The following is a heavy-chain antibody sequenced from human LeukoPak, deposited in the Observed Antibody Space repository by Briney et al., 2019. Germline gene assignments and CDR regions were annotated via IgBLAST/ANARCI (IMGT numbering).Heavy chain of an antibody. CDR1: GYSISSGYY. Sequence: PSETLSLTCTVSGYSISSGYYWGWIRQPPGKGLKWIGSISHSGSTYYNPSLKSRVTISVDTSKNQFSLKLSSLTAADTAVYYCARQGYSGYEPFDYWGQGTLVTVSS. CDR3: ARQGYSGYEPFDY. V-gene: IGHV4-38-2*02. D-gene: IGHD5-12*01. CDR2: ISHSGST. J-gene: IGHJ4*02.